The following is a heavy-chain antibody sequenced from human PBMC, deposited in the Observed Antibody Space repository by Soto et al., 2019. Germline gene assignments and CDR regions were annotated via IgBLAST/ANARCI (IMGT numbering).Heavy chain of an antibody. CDR2: IIPILGIA. CDR1: GGTFSSYT. J-gene: IGHJ6*02. CDR3: ARDQYCSGGSCYSESHYGMDV. D-gene: IGHD2-15*01. V-gene: IGHV1-69*04. Sequence: QVQLVHSGAEVKKPGSSVKVSCKASGGTFSSYTISWVRQAPGQGLEWMGRIIPILGIANYAQKFQGRVMITADKSTSTAYMELSSLRSEDTAVYYCARDQYCSGGSCYSESHYGMDVWGQGTTVTVSS.